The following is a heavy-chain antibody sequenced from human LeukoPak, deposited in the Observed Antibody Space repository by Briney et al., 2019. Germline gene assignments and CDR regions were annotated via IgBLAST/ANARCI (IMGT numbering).Heavy chain of an antibody. J-gene: IGHJ4*02. Sequence: PGGSLRLSCAASGFTFSDYYMSWIRQAPGKGLEWLSYISDSTNYTNYADSVKGRFTISRDNAKNSLFLQMNSLRAEDTAMYYCARSGRHDYWGQGTLVTVSS. CDR3: ARSGRHDY. CDR1: GFTFSDYY. D-gene: IGHD1-26*01. CDR2: ISDSTNYT. V-gene: IGHV3-11*06.